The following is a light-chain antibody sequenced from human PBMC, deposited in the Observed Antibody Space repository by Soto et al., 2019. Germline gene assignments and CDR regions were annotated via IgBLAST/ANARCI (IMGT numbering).Light chain of an antibody. CDR2: DVS. J-gene: IGLJ1*01. CDR3: SSFRSSSTSYV. V-gene: IGLV2-14*03. Sequence: QSVLTQPASLSGSPGQSITISFTGTSSDIGDSKYVSWYQQHPGKAPKLVIYDVSNRPSGVSNRFSGSKSANTASLTISGLQAEDEADYYCSSFRSSSTSYVFGTGTKVTVL. CDR1: SSDIGDSKY.